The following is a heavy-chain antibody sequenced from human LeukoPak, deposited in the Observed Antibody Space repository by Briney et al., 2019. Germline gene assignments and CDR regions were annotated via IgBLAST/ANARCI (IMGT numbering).Heavy chain of an antibody. Sequence: GGSLRLSCAASGFTFSSYSMNWVRQAPGKGLEWVAYITLSRTTIYYADSVKGRFTISRDNARNSLSLQMNSLRDEDTAVYYCARETPDSSSWTAFDFWGQGTLVTVSS. CDR2: ITLSRTTI. J-gene: IGHJ4*02. CDR3: ARETPDSSSWTAFDF. CDR1: GFTFSSYS. V-gene: IGHV3-48*02. D-gene: IGHD6-13*01.